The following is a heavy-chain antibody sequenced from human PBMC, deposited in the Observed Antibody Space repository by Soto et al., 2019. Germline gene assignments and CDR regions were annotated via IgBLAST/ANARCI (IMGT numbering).Heavy chain of an antibody. D-gene: IGHD3-3*01. CDR3: ARDGEYYDFIYGMDV. Sequence: QVQLVQSGAEVKKPGASVKVSCKASGYTFTSYGISWVRQAPGQGLEWMGWISAYNGNTNYAQKLQGRVTMTTDTSTSTAYRELRSLRFDDTAVYYCARDGEYYDFIYGMDVWGQGTTVTVSS. J-gene: IGHJ6*02. CDR2: ISAYNGNT. V-gene: IGHV1-18*04. CDR1: GYTFTSYG.